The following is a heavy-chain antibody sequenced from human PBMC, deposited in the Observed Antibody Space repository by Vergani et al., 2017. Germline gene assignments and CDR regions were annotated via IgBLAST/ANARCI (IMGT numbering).Heavy chain of an antibody. CDR2: ISSSSSYI. D-gene: IGHD3-22*01. CDR1: GFTFSSYS. J-gene: IGHJ3*02. CDR3: ARDEGYYDSSGYYGAFDI. Sequence: VQLVESGGGLVKPGGSLRLSCAASGFTFSSYSMNWVRQAPGKGLEWVSSISSSSSYIYYADSVKGRFTISRDNAKNSLYLQMNSLRAEDTAVYYCARDEGYYDSSGYYGAFDIWGQGTMVTVSS. V-gene: IGHV3-21*01.